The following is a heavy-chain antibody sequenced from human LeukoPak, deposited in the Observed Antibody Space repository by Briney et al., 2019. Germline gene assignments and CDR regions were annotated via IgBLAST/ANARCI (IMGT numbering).Heavy chain of an antibody. CDR2: IYYSGST. CDR3: ARVQEWFGELLYRIFDY. CDR1: GGSISSGGYY. V-gene: IGHV4-31*03. J-gene: IGHJ4*02. D-gene: IGHD3-10*01. Sequence: SQTLSLTCTVSGGSISSGGYYWSWIRQHPGKGLERIGYIYYSGSTYYNPSLKSRVTISVDTSKNQFSLKLSSVTAADTTVYYCARVQEWFGELLYRIFDYWGQGTLVTVSS.